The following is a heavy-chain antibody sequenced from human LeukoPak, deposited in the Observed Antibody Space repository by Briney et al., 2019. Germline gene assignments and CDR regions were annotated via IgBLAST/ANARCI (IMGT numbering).Heavy chain of an antibody. CDR2: IYSGGST. Sequence: QPGGSLRLSCAASGFTVSSNYMSWVRQAPGKGLECVSVIYSGGSTYYADSVKGRFTISRDNSKNTLYLQMNSLRAEDTAVYYCASAAVVVPAARYYYYYGMDVWGQGTTVTVSS. D-gene: IGHD2-2*01. CDR3: ASAAVVVPAARYYYYYGMDV. V-gene: IGHV3-66*01. CDR1: GFTVSSNY. J-gene: IGHJ6*02.